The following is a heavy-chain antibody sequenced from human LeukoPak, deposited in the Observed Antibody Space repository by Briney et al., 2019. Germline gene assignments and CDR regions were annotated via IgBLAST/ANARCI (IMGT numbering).Heavy chain of an antibody. J-gene: IGHJ4*02. Sequence: GGSLRLSCAASGFTFSSYAMSWVRQAPGKGLEWVSFIYSGGNTHNSDSVKGRFTISRDNSKNTLYLQMNTLRAEDTAVYYCARRAGDYSHPYDYWGQGTLVTVSS. CDR1: GFTFSSYA. V-gene: IGHV3-53*01. CDR3: ARRAGDYSHPYDY. D-gene: IGHD3-22*01. CDR2: IYSGGNT.